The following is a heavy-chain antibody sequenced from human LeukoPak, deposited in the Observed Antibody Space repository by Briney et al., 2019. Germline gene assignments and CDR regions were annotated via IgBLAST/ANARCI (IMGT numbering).Heavy chain of an antibody. CDR1: GFTFSSHS. V-gene: IGHV3-21*04. D-gene: IGHD5-18*01. CDR2: ISSSSSYI. J-gene: IGHJ6*03. Sequence: GGSLRLSCAASGFTFSSHSMNWVRQAPGKGLEWVSSISSSSSYIYYADSVKGRFTISRDNAKNSLYLQMNSLRAEDTAVYYCAKDADTNYYYYYMDVWGKGTTVTISS. CDR3: AKDADTNYYYYYMDV.